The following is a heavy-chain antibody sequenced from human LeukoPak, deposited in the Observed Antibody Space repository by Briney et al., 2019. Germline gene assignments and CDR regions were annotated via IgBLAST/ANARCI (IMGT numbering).Heavy chain of an antibody. Sequence: PGGSLRLSCAASGFTFSSYWMSWVRQAPGKGLEWVANIKQDGSERYYVDSVKGRFTISRDNAKNSLYLQMNSLRAEDTAVYYGASLGGDIVVVPAASFDIWGQGTMVTVSS. CDR1: GFTFSSYW. CDR2: IKQDGSER. CDR3: ASLGGDIVVVPAASFDI. J-gene: IGHJ3*02. V-gene: IGHV3-7*01. D-gene: IGHD2-2*01.